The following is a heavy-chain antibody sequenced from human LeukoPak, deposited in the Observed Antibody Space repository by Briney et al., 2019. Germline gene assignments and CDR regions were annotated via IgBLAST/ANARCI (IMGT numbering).Heavy chain of an antibody. D-gene: IGHD2-2*01. V-gene: IGHV3-30-3*02. CDR1: GFTFSSYA. J-gene: IGHJ4*02. CDR3: AKQYAVVPAAPIDY. CDR2: ISYDGSNK. Sequence: PGRSLRLSCAASGFTFSSYAMHWVRQAPAKGLGWVATISYDGSNKYYADSVKGRFAISRDNSKNTLYLQMNSLRAEDTAVYYCAKQYAVVPAAPIDYWGQGTLVTVSS.